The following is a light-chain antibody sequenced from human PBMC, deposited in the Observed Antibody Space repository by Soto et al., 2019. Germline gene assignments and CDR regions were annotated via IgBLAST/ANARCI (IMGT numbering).Light chain of an antibody. V-gene: IGLV2-14*01. J-gene: IGLJ2*01. CDR3: SSYTSSSTLVV. Sequence: QSALTQPASVSGSPGQSITISCTGTSSDVGGYNYGSWYQQHPGKAPKLMIYEVSNRPSGVSNRFSDSKSGNTASLTISGLQAEDEADYYCSSYTSSSTLVVFGGGTKLTVL. CDR2: EVS. CDR1: SSDVGGYNY.